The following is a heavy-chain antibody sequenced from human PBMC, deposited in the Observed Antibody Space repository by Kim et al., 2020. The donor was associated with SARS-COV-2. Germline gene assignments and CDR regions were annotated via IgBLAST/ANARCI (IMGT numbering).Heavy chain of an antibody. J-gene: IGHJ4*02. V-gene: IGHV3-23*01. CDR2: ISGSGGIT. Sequence: GGSLRLSCAASEFTFSSYAMSWVRQAPGKGLEWVSTISGSGGITYYADSVKGRFTISRDNSKNTLYLQVNSMRAEDTAVYYCAKSGNWGPFDYWGQGTLVTVSS. D-gene: IGHD7-27*01. CDR3: AKSGNWGPFDY. CDR1: EFTFSSYA.